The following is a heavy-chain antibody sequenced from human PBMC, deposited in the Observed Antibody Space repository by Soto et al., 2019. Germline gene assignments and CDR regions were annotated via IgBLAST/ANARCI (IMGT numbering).Heavy chain of an antibody. CDR3: VKGTSMGIYAHFDY. CDR2: ISTYGDTYGDTT. Sequence: EVQLVQSGGGLVQPGGSLRLSCSASGFSFSNYVMHWVRQAPGKGLEYVSTISTYGDTYGDTTYYADSVKGRFTISRDNSKNTLYLQMSSLKAEDTAVYYCVKGTSMGIYAHFDYWGQGTLVTVSS. J-gene: IGHJ4*02. CDR1: GFSFSNYV. V-gene: IGHV3-64D*06. D-gene: IGHD3-16*01.